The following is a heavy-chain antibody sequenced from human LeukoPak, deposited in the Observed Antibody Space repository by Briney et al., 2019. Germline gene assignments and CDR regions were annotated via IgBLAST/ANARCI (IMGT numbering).Heavy chain of an antibody. J-gene: IGHJ6*02. CDR3: ARAGNDGPRYYYYYGMDV. D-gene: IGHD4-23*01. V-gene: IGHV4-34*01. CDR2: INHSGST. CDR1: GGSFSGYY. Sequence: SETLSLTCAVYGGSFSGYYWSWLRQPPGKGLEWIGEINHSGSTNYNPSLKSRVTISVDTSKNQFSLKLSSVTAADTAVYYCARAGNDGPRYYYYYGMDVWGQGTTGTVSS.